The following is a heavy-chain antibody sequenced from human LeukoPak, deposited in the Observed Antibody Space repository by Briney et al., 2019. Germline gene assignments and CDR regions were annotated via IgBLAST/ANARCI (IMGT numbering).Heavy chain of an antibody. V-gene: IGHV4-39*07. J-gene: IGHJ5*02. CDR2: IYYSGST. CDR1: GGSISSSSYY. CDR3: ARDGGYSSWFDP. Sequence: ASETLSLTCTVSGGSISSSSYYWGWIRQPPGKGLEWIGSIYYSGSTNYNPSLKSRVTISVDTSKNQFSLKLSSVTAADTAVYYCARDGGYSSWFDPWGQGTLVTVSS. D-gene: IGHD6-13*01.